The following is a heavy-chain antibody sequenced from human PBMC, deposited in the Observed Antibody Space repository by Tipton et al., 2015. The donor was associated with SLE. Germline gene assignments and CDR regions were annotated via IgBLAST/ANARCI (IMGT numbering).Heavy chain of an antibody. J-gene: IGHJ4*02. V-gene: IGHV4-61*09. CDR3: ARGEITRGGFDF. CDR2: IYASGGT. Sequence: TLSLTCTVSFDSFTSGNYYWNWLRQSAEKGLEWIGHIYASGGTTYNPSFESRLIMSVDASKKEFYLTLRSVTAADTAVYYCARGEITRGGFDFWGQGTLVAFSS. CDR1: FDSFTSGNYY. D-gene: IGHD5-24*01.